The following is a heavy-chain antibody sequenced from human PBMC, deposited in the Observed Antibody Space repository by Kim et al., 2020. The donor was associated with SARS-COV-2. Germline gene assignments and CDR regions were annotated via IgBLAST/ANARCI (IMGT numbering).Heavy chain of an antibody. V-gene: IGHV3-33*01. J-gene: IGHJ6*02. CDR2: IWYDGSNK. Sequence: GGSLRLSCAASGFTFSSYGMHWVRQAPGKGLEWVADIWYDGSNKYYADSVKGRFTISRDNSKNTLYLQMNSLRAEDTAVYYCARERGDDYYYGMDVWGQGTTVTVS. D-gene: IGHD3-3*01. CDR3: ARERGDDYYYGMDV. CDR1: GFTFSSYG.